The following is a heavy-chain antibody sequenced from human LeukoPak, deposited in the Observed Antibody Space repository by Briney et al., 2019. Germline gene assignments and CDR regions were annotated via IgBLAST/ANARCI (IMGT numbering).Heavy chain of an antibody. CDR2: ISGSGGDT. CDR3: AREGCSSTSCYDP. J-gene: IGHJ5*02. V-gene: IGHV3-23*01. Sequence: GGSLRLSCAASGFTYSNFAMSWVRQAPGKGLAWVSSISGSGGDTYYADSVRGRFTISRDNAKNSLYLQMNSLRAEDTAVYYCAREGCSSTSCYDPWGQGTLVTVSS. D-gene: IGHD2-2*01. CDR1: GFTYSNFA.